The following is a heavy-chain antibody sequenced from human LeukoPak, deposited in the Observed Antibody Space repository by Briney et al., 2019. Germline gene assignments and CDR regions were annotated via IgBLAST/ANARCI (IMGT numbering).Heavy chain of an antibody. CDR1: GYTFTGYY. J-gene: IGHJ4*02. Sequence: ASVKVSCKASGYTFTGYYMHWVRQAPGQGLEWMGWINPNSGGTNYAQKFQGRVTMTRDTSISTAYMELSRLRSDDTAVYYCARDSSSWGYFDYWGQGTLVTVSS. CDR2: INPNSGGT. D-gene: IGHD6-13*01. V-gene: IGHV1-2*02. CDR3: ARDSSSWGYFDY.